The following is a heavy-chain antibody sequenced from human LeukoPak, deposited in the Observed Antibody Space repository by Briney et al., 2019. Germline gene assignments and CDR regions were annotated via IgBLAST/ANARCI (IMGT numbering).Heavy chain of an antibody. CDR2: ISGSGGST. J-gene: IGHJ6*02. V-gene: IGHV3-23*01. CDR1: GLTFSSYA. CDR3: TKPLKSANFPV. Sequence: PGGSLRLSCAASGLTFSSYAMSWVRQAPGKGLEWVSTISGSGGSTYYADSVKGRFTISRDNSKNTLYLQMNSLRAEDTAVYYCTKPLKSANFPVWGQGTTVTVSS. D-gene: IGHD1-1*01.